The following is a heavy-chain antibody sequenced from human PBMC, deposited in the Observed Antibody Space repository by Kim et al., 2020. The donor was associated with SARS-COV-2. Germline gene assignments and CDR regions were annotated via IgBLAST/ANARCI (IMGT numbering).Heavy chain of an antibody. Sequence: GGSLRLSCAASGFTVSSNYMSWVRQAPGKGLEWVSVIYSGGSTNYSASAKGRFFTLSDNTKNTPHFQLNSLIAAETAAYYYCGDSGQWGGIVYFGQGTRV. D-gene: IGHD2-21*01. CDR3: CGDSGQWGGIVY. J-gene: IGHJ4*02. V-gene: IGHV3-53*01. CDR1: GFTVSSNY. CDR2: IYSGGST.